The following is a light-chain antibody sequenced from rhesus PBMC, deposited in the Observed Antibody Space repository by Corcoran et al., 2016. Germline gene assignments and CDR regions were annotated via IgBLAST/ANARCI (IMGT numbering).Light chain of an antibody. J-gene: IGLJ1*01. V-gene: IGLV2-32*02. CDR3: SSYAGSNIFI. CDR2: EVT. CDR1: SSDIGAYNY. Sequence: QAALTQPRSVSGSPGQSVTISCTGTSSDIGAYNYVSWYQQHPGTAPELMLFEVTKRPSGVSDRFSGSKSGNTASLTISGLQAEDAADYYCSSYAGSNIFIFGVGTRLTVL.